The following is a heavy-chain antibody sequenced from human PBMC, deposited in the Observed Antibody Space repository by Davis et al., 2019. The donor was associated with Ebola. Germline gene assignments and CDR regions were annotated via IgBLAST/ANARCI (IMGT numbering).Heavy chain of an antibody. V-gene: IGHV3-21*01. CDR1: GFTFSSYS. Sequence: GESLKISCAASGFTFSSYSMNWVRQAPGKGLEWVSSISSSSSYIYYADSVKGRFTISRGNAKNSLYLQMNSLRAEDTAVYYCARDQPSSWYVPDYWGQGTLVTVSS. J-gene: IGHJ4*02. CDR3: ARDQPSSWYVPDY. D-gene: IGHD6-13*01. CDR2: ISSSSSYI.